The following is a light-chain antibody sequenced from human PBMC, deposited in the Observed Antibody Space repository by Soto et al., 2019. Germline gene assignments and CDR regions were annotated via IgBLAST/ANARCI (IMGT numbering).Light chain of an antibody. J-gene: IGKJ1*01. CDR2: KAS. CDR1: QTISSW. V-gene: IGKV1-5*03. Sequence: DIQMTQSPSTLAASVGGRVTITCRASQTISSWLAWYQQKPGKAPKLLIYKASTLKSGVPSRFSGSGSGTEFTLTISSLQPDDFATYCCQHYNSYSEAFGQGTKVDIK. CDR3: QHYNSYSEA.